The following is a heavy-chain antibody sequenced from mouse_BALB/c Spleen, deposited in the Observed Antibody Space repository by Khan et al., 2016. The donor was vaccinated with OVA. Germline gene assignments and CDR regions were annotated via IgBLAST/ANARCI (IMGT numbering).Heavy chain of an antibody. CDR1: GYTFTDYY. CDR3: ARRNYFGYTFAY. CDR2: SNPGSGDI. J-gene: IGHJ3*01. D-gene: IGHD1-2*01. Sequence: QVQLQQSGAELARPGASVKLSCKASGYTFTDYYINWVKQRTGQGLEWIGESNPGSGDIYNNEKFKGKATLTAEKYSRTAYMHLFSLTSGDSAVYFCARRNYFGYTFAYWGQGTLVTVSA. V-gene: IGHV1-76*01.